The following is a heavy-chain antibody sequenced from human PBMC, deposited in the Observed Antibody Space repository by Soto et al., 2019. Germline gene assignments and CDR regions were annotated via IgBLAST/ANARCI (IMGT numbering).Heavy chain of an antibody. V-gene: IGHV4-31*03. J-gene: IGHJ4*02. CDR1: GGSISSGGYY. CDR2: IYYSGST. D-gene: IGHD1-26*01. CDR3: ARNRHSGSLPDPFDY. Sequence: PSETLSLICTVSGGSISSGGYYWSWIRQHPGKGLEWIGYIYYSGSTYYNPSLKSRVTISVDTSKNQFSLKLSSVTAADTAVYYCARNRHSGSLPDPFDYWGQGTLVTGSS.